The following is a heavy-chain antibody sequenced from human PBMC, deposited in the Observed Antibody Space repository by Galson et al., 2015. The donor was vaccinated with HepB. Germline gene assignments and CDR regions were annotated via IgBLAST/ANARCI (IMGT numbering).Heavy chain of an antibody. CDR1: GYTFSNFW. D-gene: IGHD3-10*01. V-gene: IGHV5-51*03. J-gene: IGHJ1*01. CDR2: IYPGDSKT. CDR3: ARTYGSGIDDWPYLQR. Sequence: QSGAEVKNPGESLKISCQGSGYTFSNFWIGWVRQMPGKGLEWMGIIYPGDSKTKYSPSFQGQVTISVDKSISTAYLQWRSLKASDTAIYYCARTYGSGIDDWPYLQRWGQGTLVTVSS.